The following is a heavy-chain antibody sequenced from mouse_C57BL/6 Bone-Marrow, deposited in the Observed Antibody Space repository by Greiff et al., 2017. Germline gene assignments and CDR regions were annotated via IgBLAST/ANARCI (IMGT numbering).Heavy chain of an antibody. D-gene: IGHD1-1*01. J-gene: IGHJ4*01. V-gene: IGHV1-69*01. CDR1: GYTFTSYW. CDR2: IDPSDSYT. CDR3: AKTFITTVVAGGYYAMDY. Sequence: VQLQQPGAELVMPGASVKLSCKASGYTFTSYWMHWVKQRPGQGLEWIGEIDPSDSYTNYNQKFKGKSTLTVDKSSSTAYMQLSRLTSEDSAVYYCAKTFITTVVAGGYYAMDYWGQGTSVTVSS.